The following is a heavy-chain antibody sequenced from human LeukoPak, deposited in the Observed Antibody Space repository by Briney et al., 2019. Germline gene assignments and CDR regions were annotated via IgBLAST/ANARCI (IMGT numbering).Heavy chain of an antibody. V-gene: IGHV4-34*01. D-gene: IGHD6-19*01. Sequence: LETLSLTCAVYGGSFSGYYWSWIRQPPGKGLEWIGEINHSGSTNYNPSLKSRVTISVDTSKNQFSLKLSSVTAADTAVYYCARTYSSGWYDDYWGQGTLVTVSS. CDR1: GGSFSGYY. CDR2: INHSGST. CDR3: ARTYSSGWYDDY. J-gene: IGHJ4*02.